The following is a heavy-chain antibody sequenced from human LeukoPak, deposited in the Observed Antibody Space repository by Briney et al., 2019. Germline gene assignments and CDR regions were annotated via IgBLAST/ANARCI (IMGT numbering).Heavy chain of an antibody. CDR1: GASISNYY. CDR2: IHTSGGS. D-gene: IGHD1-26*01. V-gene: IGHV4-4*09. J-gene: IGHJ4*02. Sequence: SETLSLTCIVSGASISNYYWSWIRQTPEKGLEWMGHIHTSGGSSYYPSLKSRLTMSIDTSRNQLSLKLTSVTAAGTALYFCARLGSYHDFWGQGALVTASS. CDR3: ARLGSYHDF.